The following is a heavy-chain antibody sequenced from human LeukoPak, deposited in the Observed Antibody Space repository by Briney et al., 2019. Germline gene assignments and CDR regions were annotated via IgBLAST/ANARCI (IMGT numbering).Heavy chain of an antibody. Sequence: GGSLRLSCAASGFTVSSNYMSWVRQAPGKGLEWVSVIYSGGSTYYADSVKGRFTISRDNSKNTVYLQMNSLRAEDTAVYCCARGQYSFGHTNYFDYWGQGTLVTVSS. CDR2: IYSGGST. D-gene: IGHD5-18*01. J-gene: IGHJ4*02. CDR1: GFTVSSNY. CDR3: ARGQYSFGHTNYFDY. V-gene: IGHV3-66*01.